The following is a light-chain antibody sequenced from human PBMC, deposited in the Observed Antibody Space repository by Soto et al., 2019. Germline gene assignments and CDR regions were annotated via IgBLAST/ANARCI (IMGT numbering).Light chain of an antibody. Sequence: QSALTQPASVSGSPGQSITISCTGTSIDYVSWYQHHPGKAPKLMIYEVSNRPSGVSNRFSGTQSGNTASLTVSGRQAVDEADYYCSSYTSSNTLVLFGTGTKLTVL. CDR1: SIDY. CDR3: SSYTSSNTLVL. CDR2: EVS. V-gene: IGLV2-14*01. J-gene: IGLJ1*01.